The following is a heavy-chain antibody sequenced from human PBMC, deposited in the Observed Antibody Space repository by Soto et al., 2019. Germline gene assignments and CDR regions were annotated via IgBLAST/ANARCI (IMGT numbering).Heavy chain of an antibody. Sequence: EVQLLESGGGLVQPGGSLRLSCAASGFTLGTYVMSWVRQAPGKGLEWVSGIDSGGGGTYYADSVKCRFTISSDNSKNTMSLQRNGMKADNTHVFYCAKGPEQLVHGVFDYWSQGTLVNVTS. CDR1: GFTLGTYV. J-gene: IGHJ4*02. CDR2: IDSGGGGT. D-gene: IGHD6-6*01. V-gene: IGHV3-23*01. CDR3: AKGPEQLVHGVFDY.